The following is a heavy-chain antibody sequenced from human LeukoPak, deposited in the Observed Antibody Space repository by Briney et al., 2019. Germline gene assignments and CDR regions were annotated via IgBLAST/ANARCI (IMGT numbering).Heavy chain of an antibody. CDR3: KIDPYSGYDLQAFDY. J-gene: IGHJ4*02. Sequence: PGGSPRLSCAASGFTFSSYSMNWVRQAPGKGLEWVSYISSSSSTIYYADSVKGRFTISRDNAKNSLYLQMKSLRAEDTAVYYYKIDPYSGYDLQAFDYWGRRTLVTVSS. D-gene: IGHD5-12*01. CDR2: ISSSSSTI. V-gene: IGHV3-48*01. CDR1: GFTFSSYS.